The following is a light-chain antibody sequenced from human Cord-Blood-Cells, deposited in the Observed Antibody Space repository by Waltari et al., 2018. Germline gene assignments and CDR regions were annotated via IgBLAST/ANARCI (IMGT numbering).Light chain of an antibody. CDR3: QQRSNWPPT. V-gene: IGKV3-11*01. CDR2: DAS. Sequence: EIVLTQSPATLSLSPGERATLSWRASQSVSSYLAWYQQKPGQAPRLLIYDASNRATGIPARFSGSGSGTDFTLPLSGLEAEDFGVYYCQQRSNWPPTFGQGTKVEIK. CDR1: QSVSSY. J-gene: IGKJ1*01.